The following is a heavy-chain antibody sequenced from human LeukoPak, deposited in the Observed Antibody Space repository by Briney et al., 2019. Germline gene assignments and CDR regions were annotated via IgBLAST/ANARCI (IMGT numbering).Heavy chain of an antibody. CDR3: AKGFHGFDPQDY. J-gene: IGHJ4*02. D-gene: IGHD3-9*01. Sequence: GGSLRLSCAASGFTFDDYTMHWVRQAPGKGLEWVSLISWDGGSTYSADSVKGRFTISRDNSKNSLYLQMNSLRAEDTAVYYCAKGFHGFDPQDYWGQGTLVTVSS. V-gene: IGHV3-43*01. CDR2: ISWDGGST. CDR1: GFTFDDYT.